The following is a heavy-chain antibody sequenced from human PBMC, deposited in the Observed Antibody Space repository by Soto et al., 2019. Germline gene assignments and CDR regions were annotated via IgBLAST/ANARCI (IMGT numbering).Heavy chain of an antibody. D-gene: IGHD1-26*01. CDR2: IIPIFGTT. CDR3: ARGVGAYYFDY. CDR1: GGTFSTYA. V-gene: IGHV1-69*01. J-gene: IGHJ4*02. Sequence: QVQLVQSGAEGKKPGSSVKFSCKASGGTFSTYAITWVRQAPGQGLEWLGGIIPIFGTTDYARKFQGRVTITAAESTSTVFIELSSLTSEDTAVYYCARGVGAYYFDYWGQGTLVTVSS.